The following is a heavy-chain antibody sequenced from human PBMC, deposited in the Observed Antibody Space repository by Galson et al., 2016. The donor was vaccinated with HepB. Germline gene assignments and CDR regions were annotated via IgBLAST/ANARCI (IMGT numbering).Heavy chain of an antibody. V-gene: IGHV3-15*01. CDR3: TTGKDLSYYYGAGSFYGDFDY. CDR2: IQSKTDDGRA. D-gene: IGHD3-10*01. Sequence: SLRLSCAASGLIFTKTWMSWVRQAPGKGLEWVGRIQSKTDDGRADYAAPVIGRLPISRDDSENTVYLQMNSLKTEDTAIYYCTTGKDLSYYYGAGSFYGDFDYWGQGALVTVSS. J-gene: IGHJ4*02. CDR1: GLIFTKTW.